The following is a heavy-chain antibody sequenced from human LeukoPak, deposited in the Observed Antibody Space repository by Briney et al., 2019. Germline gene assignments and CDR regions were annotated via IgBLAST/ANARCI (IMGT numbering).Heavy chain of an antibody. Sequence: GGSLRLSCTASGFTFRTYAMNWVRQAPGKGLEWVSDISGSGDNTHYADSVKGRFTISRDNSKNTLYLQMNSLRAEDTAVYYCAKVRRDGYNSLDYWGQGTLVTVSS. V-gene: IGHV3-23*01. CDR2: ISGSGDNT. CDR3: AKVRRDGYNSLDY. D-gene: IGHD5-24*01. J-gene: IGHJ4*02. CDR1: GFTFRTYA.